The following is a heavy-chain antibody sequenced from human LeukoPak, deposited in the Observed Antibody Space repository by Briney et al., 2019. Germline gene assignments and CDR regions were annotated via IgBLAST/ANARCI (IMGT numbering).Heavy chain of an antibody. V-gene: IGHV4-39*01. CDR1: GGSITSSSYY. Sequence: SETLSLTYTVSGGSITSSSYYWGWIRQPPGKGLEWIGSIYYSGSTYYNPSLKSRVTISVDTSKNQFSLKLSSVTAADTAVYYCARRDSSGVVPRWDYWGQGTLVTVSS. CDR3: ARRDSSGVVPRWDY. CDR2: IYYSGST. J-gene: IGHJ4*02. D-gene: IGHD6-19*01.